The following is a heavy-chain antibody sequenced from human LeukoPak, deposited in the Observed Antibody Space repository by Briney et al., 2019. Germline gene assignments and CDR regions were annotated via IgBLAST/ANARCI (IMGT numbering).Heavy chain of an antibody. CDR2: IYSAGTT. V-gene: IGHV3-66*01. CDR1: GITFSTYA. J-gene: IGHJ4*02. D-gene: IGHD5-18*01. CDR3: ARAQGGKIQLWDYYFDY. Sequence: GGSLRLSCAASGITFSTYAMSWVRQAPGKGLEWVALIYSAGTTHAASVMRSFTISLYNSKNMLYLQMNSLIAEDTAVYFCARAQGGKIQLWDYYFDYWGQGTLVTVSS.